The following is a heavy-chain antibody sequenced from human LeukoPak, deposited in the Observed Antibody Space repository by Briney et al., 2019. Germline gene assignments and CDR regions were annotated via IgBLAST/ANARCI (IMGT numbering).Heavy chain of an antibody. J-gene: IGHJ4*02. CDR2: ISGSGGST. CDR1: GFTFSSYA. CDR3: AKYVVVTSSYYFDY. Sequence: AGGSLRLSCAASGFTFSSYAMSWVRQAPGKGLEWVSAISGSGGSTYYADSVKGRFTISRDNSKNTLYLQMNSLRAEDTAVYYCAKYVVVTSSYYFDYWGQGTLVTVSS. V-gene: IGHV3-23*01. D-gene: IGHD2-21*02.